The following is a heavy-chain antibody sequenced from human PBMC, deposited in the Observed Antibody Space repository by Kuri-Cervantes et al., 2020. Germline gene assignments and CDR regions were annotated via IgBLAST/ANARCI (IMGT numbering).Heavy chain of an antibody. D-gene: IGHD2-8*01. Sequence: GESLKISCAASGFTFSNAWMSWVRQATGKGLEWVSAIGTAGDTYYPGSVKGRFTISRENAKNSLYLQMNSLRAGDTAVYYCGKDIMAGGMDVWGQGTTVTVSS. CDR2: IGTAGDT. V-gene: IGHV3-13*01. J-gene: IGHJ6*02. CDR1: GFTFSNAW. CDR3: GKDIMAGGMDV.